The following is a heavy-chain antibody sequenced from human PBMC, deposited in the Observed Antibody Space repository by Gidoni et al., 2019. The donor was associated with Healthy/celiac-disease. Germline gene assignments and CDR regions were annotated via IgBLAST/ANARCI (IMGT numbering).Heavy chain of an antibody. CDR2: IYHSGST. Sequence: QVQLQESGPGLVKPSETLSLTCAVSGYSISSGYYWGWFRQPPGQGLAWIGSIYHSGSTYYDPSLKSRVTISVDTSKNQFSLKLSAVTAAVTAVYYCARGVAAAGISGWGQGTLVTVSS. D-gene: IGHD6-13*01. CDR3: ARGVAAAGISG. V-gene: IGHV4-38-2*01. J-gene: IGHJ4*02. CDR1: GYSISSGYY.